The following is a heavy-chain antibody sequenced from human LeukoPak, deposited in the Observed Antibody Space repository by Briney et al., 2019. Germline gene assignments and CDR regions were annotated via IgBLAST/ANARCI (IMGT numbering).Heavy chain of an antibody. Sequence: GGSLRLSCAASGFTFSSHWMYWVRQGPGKGLVWVSRINSDGSSTSYADSVKGRFTISRDNAKNSLYLQMNSLRADDTALYYCARVNAAYGPAFDYWGQGTLVTVSS. D-gene: IGHD2-2*01. CDR1: GFTFSSHW. J-gene: IGHJ4*02. CDR3: ARVNAAYGPAFDY. CDR2: INSDGSST. V-gene: IGHV3-74*01.